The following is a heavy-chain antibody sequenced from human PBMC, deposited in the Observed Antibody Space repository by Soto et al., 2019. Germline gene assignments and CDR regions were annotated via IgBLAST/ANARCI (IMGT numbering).Heavy chain of an antibody. CDR1: GFNFSTFG. J-gene: IGHJ6*02. Sequence: PGGSLRLSCAASGFNFSTFGMHWVRQAPGQEPEWVAVISYDGSNQNYADSVKGRFTISRDNSKNTLYLQMNSLRVEDTALYYCAKEGRQWQIYYYYGMDVWGQGTTVTVSS. D-gene: IGHD6-19*01. CDR3: AKEGRQWQIYYYYGMDV. V-gene: IGHV3-30*18. CDR2: ISYDGSNQ.